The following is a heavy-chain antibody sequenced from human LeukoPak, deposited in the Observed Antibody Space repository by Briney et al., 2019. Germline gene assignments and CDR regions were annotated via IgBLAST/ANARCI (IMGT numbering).Heavy chain of an antibody. D-gene: IGHD3-10*01. CDR1: GFTFSSYA. Sequence: PGGSLRLSCAASGFTFSSYAMHWVRQAPGKGLEWVAVISYDGSNKYYADSVKGRFTISRDNSKNTLYLQMNSLRAEDTAVYYCAKDRGVRWPYFDYWGQGTLVTVSS. CDR2: ISYDGSNK. J-gene: IGHJ4*02. V-gene: IGHV3-30*04. CDR3: AKDRGVRWPYFDY.